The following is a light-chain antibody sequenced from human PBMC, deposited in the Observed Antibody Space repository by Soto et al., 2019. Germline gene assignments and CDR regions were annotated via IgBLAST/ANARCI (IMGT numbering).Light chain of an antibody. Sequence: ALQMTQSPSSLSASVGARVTITCRASQDIRNDLGWYQQKPGKAPKLLIYAASTLQSGVPSRFSGIASGTDFTLIISSLQPEDFANYYGLQDYTYFTWTFGQGTKVDIK. V-gene: IGKV1-6*01. CDR3: LQDYTYFTWT. CDR1: QDIRND. CDR2: AAS. J-gene: IGKJ1*01.